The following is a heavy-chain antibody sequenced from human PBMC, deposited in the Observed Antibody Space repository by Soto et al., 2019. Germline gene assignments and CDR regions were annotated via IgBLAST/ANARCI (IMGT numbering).Heavy chain of an antibody. Sequence: SETLSLTCTVSGGSISSSSYYWGWIRQPPGKGLEWIGSIYYSGSTYYNPSLKSRVTISVDTSKNQFSLKLSSVTAADTAVYYCARLGEWQQPSGIDVWGQGTRVTVSS. CDR1: GGSISSSSYY. J-gene: IGHJ6*02. V-gene: IGHV4-39*01. CDR2: IYYSGST. D-gene: IGHD6-13*01. CDR3: ARLGEWQQPSGIDV.